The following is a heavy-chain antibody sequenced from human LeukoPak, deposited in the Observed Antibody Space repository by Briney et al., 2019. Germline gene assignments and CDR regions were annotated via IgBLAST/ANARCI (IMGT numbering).Heavy chain of an antibody. J-gene: IGHJ4*02. Sequence: GESLKISCKGSGYTFTSFWIGWVRQMPGNGLEWMGIINPGDSDTRYSPSFQGQVTISADKSISTTYLQWSSLKASDTAIYYCARHGDYGPGYSLDNWGPGTLVTVSS. CDR2: INPGDSDT. D-gene: IGHD4/OR15-4a*01. V-gene: IGHV5-51*01. CDR1: GYTFTSFW. CDR3: ARHGDYGPGYSLDN.